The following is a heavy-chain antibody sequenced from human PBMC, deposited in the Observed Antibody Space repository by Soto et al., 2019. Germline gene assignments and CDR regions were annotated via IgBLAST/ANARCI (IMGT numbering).Heavy chain of an antibody. D-gene: IGHD6-13*01. Sequence: ASVKVSCKASGYTFTSYGIHWVRQAPGQRLEWMGWTNAANGDTKYSPKFQGRVTITRDTSASTAYMELSSLRSEDTAVYYCVRRHVSATGIDWFDPWGQGTLVTV. J-gene: IGHJ5*02. CDR1: GYTFTSYG. CDR3: VRRHVSATGIDWFDP. V-gene: IGHV1-3*01. CDR2: TNAANGDT.